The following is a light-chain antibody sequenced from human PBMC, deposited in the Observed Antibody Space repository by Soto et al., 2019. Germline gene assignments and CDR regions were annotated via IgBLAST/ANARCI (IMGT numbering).Light chain of an antibody. J-gene: IGKJ2*01. CDR1: QSVSSK. CDR2: GVS. Sequence: EIVMTQSPAPGSVCPGERATLSCRASQSVSSKLAWFQQKPGQAPRLLIYGVSTRATGVPVRFSGSGSGTEFTLTINSLESEDFAVYYCQQYNSWPHAFGPGTKVDI. CDR3: QQYNSWPHA. V-gene: IGKV3-15*01.